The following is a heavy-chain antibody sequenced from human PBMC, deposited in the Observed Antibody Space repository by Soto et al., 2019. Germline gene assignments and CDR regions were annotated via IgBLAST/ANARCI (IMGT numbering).Heavy chain of an antibody. J-gene: IGHJ5*02. CDR3: ARGFTFGVVSVCWFDP. Sequence: GGSLRLSCAASGFTFSSYAMHWVRQAPGKGLEWVAVISYDGSNKYYADSAKGRFTISRDNSKNTLYLQMNSLRAEDTAVYYCARGFTFGVVSVCWFDPWGQGTLVTVSS. D-gene: IGHD3-3*01. CDR2: ISYDGSNK. V-gene: IGHV3-30-3*01. CDR1: GFTFSSYA.